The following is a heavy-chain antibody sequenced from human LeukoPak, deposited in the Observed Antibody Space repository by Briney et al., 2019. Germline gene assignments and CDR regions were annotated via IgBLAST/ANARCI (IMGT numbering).Heavy chain of an antibody. J-gene: IGHJ3*02. CDR1: GYTFTSYG. D-gene: IGHD3-22*01. CDR3: ARDHYDSSGYSIYALDI. V-gene: IGHV1-18*01. CDR2: ISAYNGNT. Sequence: ASVKVSCKASGYTFTSYGISWVRQAPGQGLEWMGWISAYNGNTNYAQKLQGRVTMTTNTSTSTAYMELRSLRSDDTAVYYCARDHYDSSGYSIYALDIWGQGTMVTVSS.